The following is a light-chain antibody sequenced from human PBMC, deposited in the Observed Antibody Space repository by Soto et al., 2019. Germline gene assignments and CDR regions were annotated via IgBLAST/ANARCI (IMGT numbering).Light chain of an antibody. J-gene: IGKJ1*01. V-gene: IGKV3-15*01. CDR3: QQYNHWWT. CDR2: AAS. CDR1: QSVSTN. Sequence: EIAMTQSPATLSVSPGERATLSCSASQSVSTNLVWYQQKPGQAPSLLIYAASTRATGVPGRLSGSGSGTEFTLTISSLKSEGSAVYYCQQYNHWWTFGQGTPVDI.